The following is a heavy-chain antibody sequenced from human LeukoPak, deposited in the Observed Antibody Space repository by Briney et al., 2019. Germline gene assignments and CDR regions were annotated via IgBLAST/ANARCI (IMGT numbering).Heavy chain of an antibody. CDR3: AKERDIFWSGYYTFDY. CDR2: IWYDGSNK. CDR1: GFTFSSYG. Sequence: GGSLRLSCAASGFTFSSYGMHWVRQAPGKGLEWVAVIWYDGSNKYYADSVKGRFTISRDNSKNTLYLQMNSLRAEDTAVYYCAKERDIFWSGYYTFDYWGQGTLVTVSS. J-gene: IGHJ4*02. D-gene: IGHD3-3*01. V-gene: IGHV3-30*02.